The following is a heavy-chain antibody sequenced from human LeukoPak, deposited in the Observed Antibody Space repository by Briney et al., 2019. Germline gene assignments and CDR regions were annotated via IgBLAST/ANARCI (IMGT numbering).Heavy chain of an antibody. J-gene: IGHJ4*02. CDR3: ARVTIPIVVVPAAIRVPDY. Sequence: ASVKVSCKASGYTFTSYGISWVQQAPGQGLEWMGWISAYNGNTNYAQKLQGRVTMTTDTSTSTAYMELRSLRSDDTAVYYCARVTIPIVVVPAAIRVPDYWGQGTLVTVSS. CDR2: ISAYNGNT. D-gene: IGHD2-2*02. CDR1: GYTFTSYG. V-gene: IGHV1-18*01.